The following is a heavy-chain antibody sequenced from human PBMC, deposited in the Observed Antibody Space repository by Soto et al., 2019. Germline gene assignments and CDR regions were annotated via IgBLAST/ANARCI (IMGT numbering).Heavy chain of an antibody. D-gene: IGHD1-26*01. V-gene: IGHV3-23*01. CDR1: GFTFSDFA. CDR3: VKDSPISGNYQDLDS. CDR2: LNHGGGGAR. J-gene: IGHJ4*02. Sequence: EVQLLESGGGLVQPGGSLRLSCTASGFTFSDFAMTWVRQAPGKGLEWVAALNHGGGGARYYADSVKGRFTISRDNSKNTLHLQMDSLRAEDTAMYFCVKDSPISGNYQDLDSWGQGTLVAVSS.